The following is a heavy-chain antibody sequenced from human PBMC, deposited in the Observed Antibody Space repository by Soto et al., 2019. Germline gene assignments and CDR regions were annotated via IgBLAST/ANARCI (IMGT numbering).Heavy chain of an antibody. CDR3: ATTHYDFWIGSFQF. D-gene: IGHD3-3*01. CDR2: ISNSASGT. J-gene: IGHJ4*02. CDR1: GFTFAGYA. Sequence: EVQLLESGGGLVQPGGSLRLSCEASGFTFAGYAMSWVRQAPGKGLEWVAAISNSASGTYYADSVKGRFTISRDNSKNTLYLQMNSLRAEDTAVYYCATTHYDFWIGSFQFWGQGTLVTVSS. V-gene: IGHV3-23*01.